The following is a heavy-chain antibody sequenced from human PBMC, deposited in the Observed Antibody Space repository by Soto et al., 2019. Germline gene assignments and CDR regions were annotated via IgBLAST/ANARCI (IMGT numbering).Heavy chain of an antibody. J-gene: IGHJ6*02. CDR3: ARDEIVVVTAQGGATPLYYYSGMDV. V-gene: IGHV1-2*02. CDR2: INPNSGGT. CDR1: GYTFTGYY. D-gene: IGHD2-2*01. Sequence: GASVKVSCKASGYTFTGYYMHWVRQAPGQGLEWMGWINPNSGGTNYAQKFQGRVTMTRDTSISTAYMELSRLGSDDTAVYYCARDEIVVVTAQGGATPLYYYSGMDVWGQGTTVTVSS.